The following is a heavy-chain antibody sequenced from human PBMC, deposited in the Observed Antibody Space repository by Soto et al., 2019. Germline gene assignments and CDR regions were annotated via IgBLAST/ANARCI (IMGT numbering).Heavy chain of an antibody. V-gene: IGHV1-69*01. CDR1: GGTFSSYA. Sequence: QVQLVQSGAEVKKPGSSVKVSCKASGGTFSSYAISWVRQAPGQGLEWMGGIIPISGTANYAQKFQGRVTITADESTSTAYMELSSLRSEATAVYYCARSQGSSTSLEIYYYYYYGMDVCGQGTTVTVSS. CDR2: IIPISGTA. D-gene: IGHD2-2*01. J-gene: IGHJ6*02. CDR3: ARSQGSSTSLEIYYYYYYGMDV.